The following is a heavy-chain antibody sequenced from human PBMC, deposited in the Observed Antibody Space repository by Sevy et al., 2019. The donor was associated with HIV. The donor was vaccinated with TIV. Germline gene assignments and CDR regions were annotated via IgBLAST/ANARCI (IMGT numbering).Heavy chain of an antibody. Sequence: GGSLRLSCAASGFTFSIYWMNWVRQAPGKGLEWVANIKQGGNEKYYVDSVKGRFTLSRDNAKNSVFLQMNSLRAEDTAVYYCARGGPLVDAALIPWGMDVWGQGTTVTVSS. J-gene: IGHJ6*02. V-gene: IGHV3-7*01. CDR3: ARGGPLVDAALIPWGMDV. D-gene: IGHD5-18*01. CDR2: IKQGGNEK. CDR1: GFTFSIYW.